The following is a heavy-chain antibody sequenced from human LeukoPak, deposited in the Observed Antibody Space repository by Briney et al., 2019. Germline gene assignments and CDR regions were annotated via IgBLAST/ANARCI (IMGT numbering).Heavy chain of an antibody. CDR3: ARESVVVAATGFYYYYGMDV. Sequence: ASVKVSCKASGYTFTGYYMNWVRQAPGQGLEWMGWINPNSGGTNYAQKFQGRVTMTRDTSISTAYMELSRLRSDDTAVYYCARESVVVAATGFYYYYGMDVWGQGTTVTVSS. CDR2: INPNSGGT. V-gene: IGHV1-2*02. D-gene: IGHD2-15*01. J-gene: IGHJ6*02. CDR1: GYTFTGYY.